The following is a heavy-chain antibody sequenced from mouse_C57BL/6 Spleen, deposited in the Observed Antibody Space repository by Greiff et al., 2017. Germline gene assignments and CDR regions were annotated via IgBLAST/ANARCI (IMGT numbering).Heavy chain of an antibody. J-gene: IGHJ4*01. V-gene: IGHV5-12*01. CDR3: ARDYDPYYAMDY. D-gene: IGHD2-4*01. Sequence: EVQRVESGGGLVQPGGFLKLSCAASGFTFSDYYMYLVRQTPEKRLEWVAYISNGGGSTYYPDTVKGRFTISRDNAKNTLYLQMSRLKSEDTAMYYCARDYDPYYAMDYWGQGTSVTVSS. CDR2: ISNGGGST. CDR1: GFTFSDYY.